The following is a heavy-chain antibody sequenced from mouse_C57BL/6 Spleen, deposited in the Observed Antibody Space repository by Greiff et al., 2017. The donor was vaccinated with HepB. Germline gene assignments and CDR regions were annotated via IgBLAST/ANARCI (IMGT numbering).Heavy chain of an antibody. V-gene: IGHV1-69*01. J-gene: IGHJ2*01. CDR3: ARKDYYGSRGYFDY. Sequence: VQLQQSGAELVMPGASVKLSCKASGYTFTSYWMHWVKQRPGQGFEWIGEIDPSDSYTNYNQKFKGKSTFTVDKSSSTTYMQLSSLTFEDFAVYYCARKDYYGSRGYFDYWGQGTTLTVSS. CDR2: IDPSDSYT. D-gene: IGHD1-1*01. CDR1: GYTFTSYW.